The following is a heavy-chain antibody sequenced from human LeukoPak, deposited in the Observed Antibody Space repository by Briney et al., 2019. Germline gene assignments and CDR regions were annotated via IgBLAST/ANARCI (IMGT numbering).Heavy chain of an antibody. V-gene: IGHV3-11*03. J-gene: IGHJ4*02. D-gene: IGHD5-24*01. CDR1: GFTLSDYY. CDR3: ARSDRWLQLADY. Sequence: PGGSLRLSCAASGFTLSDYYMSWIRQAPGKGLEWVSYISSSSSYTNYADSVKGRFTISRDNAKNSLYLQMNSLRAEDTAVYYCARSDRWLQLADYWGQGTLVTVSS. CDR2: ISSSSSYT.